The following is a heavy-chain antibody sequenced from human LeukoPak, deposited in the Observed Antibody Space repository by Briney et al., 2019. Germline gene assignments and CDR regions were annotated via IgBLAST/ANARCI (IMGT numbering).Heavy chain of an antibody. D-gene: IGHD2-15*01. V-gene: IGHV4-59*02. Sequence: SETLSLTCTVSGGSVSSYYLSWIRQPPGKGLEWIGYIYYSGSTNYNPSFKSRVTISADTSKNQFSLKLTSVTTADTAVYYCARNRGFCSGGSCYGWFDPWGQGTLVLVSS. J-gene: IGHJ5*02. CDR3: ARNRGFCSGGSCYGWFDP. CDR1: GGSVSSYY. CDR2: IYYSGST.